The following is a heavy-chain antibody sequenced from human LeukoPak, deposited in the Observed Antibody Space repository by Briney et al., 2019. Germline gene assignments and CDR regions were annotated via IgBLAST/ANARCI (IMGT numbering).Heavy chain of an antibody. CDR3: ARVGSNQWLDY. J-gene: IGHJ4*02. Sequence: PGGSLRLSCAASGFTFSDYYMSWIRQAPGKGLEWVSYISSSGSPIYYADSVKGRFTISRDNAKNLLYLLMDTLRAEDTAVYYCARVGSNQWLDYWGQGTLVTVSS. V-gene: IGHV3-11*04. D-gene: IGHD6-19*01. CDR2: ISSSGSPI. CDR1: GFTFSDYY.